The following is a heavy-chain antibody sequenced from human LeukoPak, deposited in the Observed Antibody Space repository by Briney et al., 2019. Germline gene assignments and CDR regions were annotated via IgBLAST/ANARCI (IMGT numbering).Heavy chain of an antibody. D-gene: IGHD5-24*01. CDR2: IRYDGSNK. V-gene: IGHV3-30*02. CDR3: AKVLGDGYPTHFDC. J-gene: IGHJ4*02. CDR1: GFTFNIYA. Sequence: GGSLRLSCAASGFTFNIYAMHWVRQAPGKGLEWVAFIRYDGSNKYYADSVKGRFTISRDNSKNTVNLQMNSLRVEDTAVYYCAKVLGDGYPTHFDCWGQVTLVTVSS.